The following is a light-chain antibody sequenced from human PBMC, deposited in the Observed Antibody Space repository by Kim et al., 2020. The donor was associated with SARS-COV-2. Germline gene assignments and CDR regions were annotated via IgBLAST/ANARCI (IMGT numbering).Light chain of an antibody. Sequence: VALGQTVRSTCQGDSLRSYYATWYQQKPGRAPILVIYGKNNRPSGIPDRFSGSSSGNTASLTITGTQAGDEADYYCNSRDSNDNVVFGGGTQLTVL. J-gene: IGLJ2*01. CDR3: NSRDSNDNVV. CDR2: GKN. CDR1: SLRSYY. V-gene: IGLV3-19*01.